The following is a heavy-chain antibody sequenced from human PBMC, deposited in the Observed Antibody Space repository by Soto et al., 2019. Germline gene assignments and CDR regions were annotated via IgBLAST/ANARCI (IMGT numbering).Heavy chain of an antibody. CDR1: GITFSDHD. Sequence: EVQLVESGGGLVQPGGSLRLSCATSGITFSDHDMDWVRQAPGKGLEWLGRCRSRTDNYATDYAASVKGRFTFSRDDSKSSLSLQMRSLKTGDTAMYYCVLWVRGIINYWGQGTLVTVSS. D-gene: IGHD3-10*01. CDR3: VLWVRGIINY. CDR2: CRSRTDNYAT. V-gene: IGHV3-72*01. J-gene: IGHJ4*02.